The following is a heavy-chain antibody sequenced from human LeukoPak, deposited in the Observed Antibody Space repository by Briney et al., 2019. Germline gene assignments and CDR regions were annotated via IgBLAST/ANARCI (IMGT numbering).Heavy chain of an antibody. CDR3: ARDLGFGELSVFGY. J-gene: IGHJ4*02. D-gene: IGHD3-10*01. V-gene: IGHV3-21*01. Sequence: GGSLRLSCAASRFTFSSYSMDWVRQAPGKGLEWVSSISSSSSYIYYADSVKGRFTISRDNAKNSLYLQMNSLRAEDTAVYYCARDLGFGELSVFGYWGPRTLVTVSS. CDR2: ISSSSSYI. CDR1: RFTFSSYS.